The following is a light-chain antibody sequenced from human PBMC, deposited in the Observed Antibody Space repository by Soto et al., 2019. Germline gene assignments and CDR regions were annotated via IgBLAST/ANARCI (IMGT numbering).Light chain of an antibody. CDR3: QQYYSTPF. CDR2: WAS. V-gene: IGKV4-1*01. CDR1: QSVLYSSNNKNY. Sequence: DIVMTQSPDSLAVSLGERATINCKSSQSVLYSSNNKNYLAWYQQKPGQPPKLLIYWASTRESGVPDRFSGSGSVTDFTLIISSLQAEDVAVYYCQQYYSTPFFGGGTKVEIK. J-gene: IGKJ4*01.